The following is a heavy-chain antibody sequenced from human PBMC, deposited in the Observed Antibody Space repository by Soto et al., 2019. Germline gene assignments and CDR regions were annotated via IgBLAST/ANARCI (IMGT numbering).Heavy chain of an antibody. CDR2: IYQSRHT. Sequence: SETLSLTCSVSGGSISSGTHYWGWLRQPPGKGLEWIGSIYQSRHTYYHPALNSRVTISEDTSKNQFSLKMTSVTAADTAMYYCARHLRQQLVYSYYYYVDVWGKGTTVTVSS. J-gene: IGHJ6*03. CDR1: GGSISSGTHY. D-gene: IGHD6-13*01. CDR3: ARHLRQQLVYSYYYYVDV. V-gene: IGHV4-39*01.